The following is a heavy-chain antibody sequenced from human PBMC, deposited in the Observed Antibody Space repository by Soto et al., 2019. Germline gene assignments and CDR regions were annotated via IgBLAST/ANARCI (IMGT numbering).Heavy chain of an antibody. CDR3: ARGITYGDFDY. CDR2: LTAYDSKR. CDR1: GYTFTTFG. J-gene: IGHJ4*02. D-gene: IGHD4-17*01. V-gene: IGHV1-18*01. Sequence: QVQMVQSVVEVRKTGASVRVSCKTSGYTFTTFGIHWVRQAPGQGLEWMGCLTAYDSKRNFAQKFQDRLTMTMDITTSTGYMELSGLRSDDTAVYFCARGITYGDFDYWGRGTQVAVSS.